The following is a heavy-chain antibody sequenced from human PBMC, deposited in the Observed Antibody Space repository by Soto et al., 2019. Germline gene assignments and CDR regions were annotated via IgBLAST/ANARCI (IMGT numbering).Heavy chain of an antibody. Sequence: GQRLEWIGWIVVGSGNTNYAQKFQERVTITRDMSTSTAYMELSSLRSEDTAVYYCAASQHYYDSSGHAAGVRYYSG. J-gene: IGHJ6*01. D-gene: IGHD3-22*01. V-gene: IGHV1-58*01. CDR2: IVVGSGNT. CDR3: AASQHYYDSSGHAAGVRYYSG.